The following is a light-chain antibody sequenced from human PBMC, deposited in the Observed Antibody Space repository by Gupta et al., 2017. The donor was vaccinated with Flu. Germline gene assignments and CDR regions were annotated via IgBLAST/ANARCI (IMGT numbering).Light chain of an antibody. CDR2: DND. V-gene: IGLV1-51*01. CDR3: ATWDDSLSAGV. J-gene: IGLJ1*01. CDR1: TSNIGTYY. Sequence: QSVLTQPPSVSAAPGQRVPISCSGDTSNIGTYYVSWYQQLPGAAPKLLIYDNDKRPSGIPDRFSGSKSGTSATLGITGLQTGDEADYYCATWDDSLSAGVFGAGTKVTVL.